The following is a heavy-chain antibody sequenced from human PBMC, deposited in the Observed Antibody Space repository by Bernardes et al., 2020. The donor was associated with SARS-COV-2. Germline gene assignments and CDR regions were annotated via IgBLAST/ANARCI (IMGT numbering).Heavy chain of an antibody. Sequence: DTLSLTCTVSGGSMSRYYWSWIRQPPGKELEWIAYIYYSGSTDYNPSLKSRVTISIDTSKNQFSLKLSSVTAADTAMYYCARLRADSLGGGFDSWGQGTLVTVSS. CDR1: GGSMSRYY. CDR3: ARLRADSLGGGFDS. V-gene: IGHV4-59*08. CDR2: IYYSGST. D-gene: IGHD1-26*01. J-gene: IGHJ4*02.